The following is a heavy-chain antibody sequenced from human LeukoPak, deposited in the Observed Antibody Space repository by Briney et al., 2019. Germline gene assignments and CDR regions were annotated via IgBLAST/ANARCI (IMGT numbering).Heavy chain of an antibody. CDR3: ARYRDFWSGYYYYYYMDV. J-gene: IGHJ6*03. CDR2: ISAYNGNT. V-gene: IGHV1-18*01. D-gene: IGHD3-3*01. Sequence: ASVKVSCKASGYTFTSYGISWVRQAPGQGLEWMGWISAYNGNTNYAQKLQGRVTMTTDTSTSTAYMELRSLRSDDTAVYYCARYRDFWSGYYYYYYMDVWGKGTTVTVSS. CDR1: GYTFTSYG.